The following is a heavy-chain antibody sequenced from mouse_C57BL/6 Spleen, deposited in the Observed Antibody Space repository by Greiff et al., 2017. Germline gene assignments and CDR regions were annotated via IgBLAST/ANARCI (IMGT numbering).Heavy chain of an antibody. CDR2: ISSGSSTI. J-gene: IGHJ4*01. D-gene: IGHD2-1*01. CDR1: GFTFSDYG. V-gene: IGHV5-17*01. CDR3: ARPRGNYGDYYAMDY. Sequence: EVQLVESGGGLVKPGGSLKLSCAASGFTFSDYGMHWVRQAPEKGLEWVAYISSGSSTIYYADTVKGRFTISRDNAKNTLFLQMTSLRSEDTAMYYCARPRGNYGDYYAMDYWGQGTSVTVSS.